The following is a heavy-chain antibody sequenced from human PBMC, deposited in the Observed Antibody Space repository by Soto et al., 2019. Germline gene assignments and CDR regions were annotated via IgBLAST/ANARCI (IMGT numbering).Heavy chain of an antibody. CDR3: ASSSSWPPGYYYYGMDV. CDR1: GYSFTSYW. D-gene: IGHD6-13*01. J-gene: IGHJ6*02. Sequence: GESLKISCKGSGYSFTSYWISWVRQMPGKGLEWMGRIDPSDSYTNYSPSFQGHVTISADKSISTAYLQWSSLKASDTAMYYCASSSSWPPGYYYYGMDVWGQGTTVTVSS. V-gene: IGHV5-10-1*01. CDR2: IDPSDSYT.